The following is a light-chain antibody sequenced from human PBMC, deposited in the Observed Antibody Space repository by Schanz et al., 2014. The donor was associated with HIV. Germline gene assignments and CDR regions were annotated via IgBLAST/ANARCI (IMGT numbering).Light chain of an antibody. CDR1: AFNVGQNY. Sequence: QSVLTQPPSVSAAPGQRVTISCSGSAFNVGQNYVSWYQQLPGTAPRLLMYLNNQRPSGVPDRFSGSKSGTAASLAISGLQSEDEGDYYCATWDDSLGGRLVFGGGTKLTVL. V-gene: IGLV1-51*01. CDR2: LNN. J-gene: IGLJ3*02. CDR3: ATWDDSLGGRLV.